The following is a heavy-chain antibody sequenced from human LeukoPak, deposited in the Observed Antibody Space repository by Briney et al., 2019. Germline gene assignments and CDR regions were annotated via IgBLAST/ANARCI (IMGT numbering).Heavy chain of an antibody. V-gene: IGHV4-30-4*08. D-gene: IGHD1-7*01. Sequence: SETLSLTCSVSGGSISSGNYYWTWIRQPPEKGLEWIGYIYYSGSTYYNPSLKSRINISVDTSKNQFSLKLSPVTAADTAVYYFARGPKNSGSSFDPWGQGTLVTVSS. CDR3: ARGPKNSGSSFDP. CDR2: IYYSGST. J-gene: IGHJ5*02. CDR1: GGSISSGNYY.